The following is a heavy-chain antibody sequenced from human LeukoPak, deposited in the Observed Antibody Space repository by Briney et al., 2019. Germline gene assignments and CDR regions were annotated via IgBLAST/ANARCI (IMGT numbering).Heavy chain of an antibody. CDR3: ARDLFDFYTWGSYGSFDI. J-gene: IGHJ3*02. V-gene: IGHV3-21*01. D-gene: IGHD3-16*01. CDR2: ISKSSTYI. Sequence: PGGSLRLSCAASGFNFSTHPMNWVRQAPGKGLEWVSSISKSSTYIYYTDSVKGRFTISRDNAKNSLYLQMNSLRAEDTAVYYCARDLFDFYTWGSYGSFDIWGQGTMVTVSS. CDR1: GFNFSTHP.